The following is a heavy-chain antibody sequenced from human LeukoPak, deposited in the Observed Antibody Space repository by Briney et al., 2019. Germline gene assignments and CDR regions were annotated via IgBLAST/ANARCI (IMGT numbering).Heavy chain of an antibody. V-gene: IGHV4-59*08. Sequence: PSETLSLTCTVSGGSISSYYWSWIRQPPGKGLEWVGYIYYSGTTIYIPPLKSRVTISVDTSKNQFSLKLGSVAAADTAVYYCARVSGWPPLEYYYYGMDVWGQGTTVTVSS. CDR2: IYYSGTT. CDR1: GGSISSYY. CDR3: ARVSGWPPLEYYYYGMDV. D-gene: IGHD6-19*01. J-gene: IGHJ6*02.